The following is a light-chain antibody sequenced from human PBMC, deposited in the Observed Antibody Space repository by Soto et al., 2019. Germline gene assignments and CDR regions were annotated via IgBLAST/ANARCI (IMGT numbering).Light chain of an antibody. CDR2: EVN. Sequence: QSVLTQPPSASGSPGQSVTISCTGTSGDVGGYDYVSWYQQHPGKAPKLMIYEVNKRPSGVPDRFSGSKSGNTASLTVSGLQAEDEADYYCNSYAGGTNVFGSGTKVTV. V-gene: IGLV2-8*01. J-gene: IGLJ1*01. CDR1: SGDVGGYDY. CDR3: NSYAGGTNV.